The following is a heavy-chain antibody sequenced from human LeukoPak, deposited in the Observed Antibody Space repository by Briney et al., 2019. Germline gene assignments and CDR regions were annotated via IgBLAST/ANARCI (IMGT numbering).Heavy chain of an antibody. J-gene: IGHJ5*02. CDR2: ISAYNGNT. D-gene: IGHD3-22*01. CDR3: ARYYYGSSGVVGFDP. Sequence: GASVKVSCKASGYTFTSYGISWVRQAPGQGLEWMGWISAYNGNTNYAQKLQGRVTMTTDTSTSTAYMELRSLRSDDTAVYYCARYYYGSSGVVGFDPWGQGTLVTVSS. V-gene: IGHV1-18*01. CDR1: GYTFTSYG.